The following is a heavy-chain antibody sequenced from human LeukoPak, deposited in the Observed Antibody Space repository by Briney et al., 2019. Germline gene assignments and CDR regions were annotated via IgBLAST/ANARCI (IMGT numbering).Heavy chain of an antibody. D-gene: IGHD6-25*01. CDR3: ARQSSRAIAAAETDY. V-gene: IGHV4-39*01. CDR2: IYYSGST. J-gene: IGHJ4*02. CDR1: GGSISSSSYY. Sequence: SETLSLTCTVSGGSISSSSYYWGWIRQPPGKGLEWIGSIYYSGSTYYNPSLKSRVTISVDTSKNQFSLKLSSVTAADTAVYYCARQSSRAIAAAETDYWGQGTLVTVSS.